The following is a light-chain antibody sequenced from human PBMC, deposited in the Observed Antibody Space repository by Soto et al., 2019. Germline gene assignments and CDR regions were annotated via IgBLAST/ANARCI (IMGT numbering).Light chain of an antibody. CDR2: DTT. CDR3: HQRNP. J-gene: IGKJ5*01. Sequence: VLTKSQVTLSLSPGDRATLSCRASQSVSTYLAWYRQVPGQPPRLLIYDTTNRAAGIPPRFSGSRSGTGFTLTISSVEREDFALYYCHQRNPFGEGKR. V-gene: IGKV3-11*01. CDR1: QSVSTY.